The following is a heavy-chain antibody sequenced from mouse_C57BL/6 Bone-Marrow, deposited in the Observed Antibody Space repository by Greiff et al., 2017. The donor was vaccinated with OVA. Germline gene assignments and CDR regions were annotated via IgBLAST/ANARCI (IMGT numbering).Heavy chain of an antibody. CDR1: GYAFSSYW. V-gene: IGHV1-80*01. J-gene: IGHJ2*01. CDR2: IYPGDGVT. CDR3: ARGYF. Sequence: VQVVESGAELVKPGASVEISCKASGYAFSSYWMNWVKQRPGKGLEWIGQIYPGDGVTNYNGKVKGKATLTADKSSSTAYMQLSSLTSEDSAVYFCARGYFWGQGTTLTVSS.